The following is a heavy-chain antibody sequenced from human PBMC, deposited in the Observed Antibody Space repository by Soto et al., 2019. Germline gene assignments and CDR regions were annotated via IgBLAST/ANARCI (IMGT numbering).Heavy chain of an antibody. CDR2: MNPNSGNT. J-gene: IGHJ6*02. CDR1: GYTFTSYD. Sequence: QVQLVQSGAEVKKPGASVKVSCKASGYTFTSYDINWVRQATGQGLEWMGWMNPNSGNTGYAQKFQGRVTITRSTSIITTYMVLSSLSSEDSAVYYCTRVFGNTIFGVAYYYYYGMDVWGQGTTVTVSS. D-gene: IGHD3-3*01. V-gene: IGHV1-8*01. CDR3: TRVFGNTIFGVAYYYYYGMDV.